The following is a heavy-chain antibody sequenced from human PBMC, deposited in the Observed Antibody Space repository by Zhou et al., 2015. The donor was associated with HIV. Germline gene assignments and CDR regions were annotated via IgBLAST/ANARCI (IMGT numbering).Heavy chain of an antibody. Sequence: QVLLVQSGAEVKKPGSSVKVSCKASGGTFSSYAISWVRQAPGQGLEWMGGIIPIFGTANYAQKFQGRVTITADESTSTAYMELSSLRSEDTAVYYCAREGARTRYCSSTSCYRGLGYYYGMDVWGQGTTVTVSS. J-gene: IGHJ6*02. CDR2: IIPIFGTA. V-gene: IGHV1-69*01. CDR1: GGTFSSYA. D-gene: IGHD2-2*02. CDR3: AREGARTRYCSSTSCYRGLGYYYGMDV.